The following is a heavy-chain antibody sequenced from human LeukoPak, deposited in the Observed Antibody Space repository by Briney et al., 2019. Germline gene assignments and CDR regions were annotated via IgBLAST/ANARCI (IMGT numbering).Heavy chain of an antibody. V-gene: IGHV3-48*01. CDR2: ISGRSSTI. J-gene: IGHJ4*02. CDR3: ARDRLRRGSYFFHY. Sequence: GGSLRLSCAAAAFTFIDYSMNWGRQAPGKGLEWISYISGRSSTIYYADSVRGRFTISRDNPKNSMYLQMNSLRAEDTAAYYCARDRLRRGSYFFHYWGQGTLVTVSS. CDR1: AFTFIDYS. D-gene: IGHD1-26*01.